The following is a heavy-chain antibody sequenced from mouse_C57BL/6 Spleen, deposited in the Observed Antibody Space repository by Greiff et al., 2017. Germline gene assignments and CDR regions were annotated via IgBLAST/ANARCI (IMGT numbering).Heavy chain of an antibody. CDR2: IYPGDGDT. D-gene: IGHD2-2*01. Sequence: VQLQQSGPELVKPGASVKISCKASGYAFRSSWMNWVKQRPGKGLEWIGRIYPGDGDTNYNGKFKGKATLTADKSSSTAYMQLSSLTSEDSAVYFCARCGVTTYFDCWGEGITLTVSS. CDR1: GYAFRSSW. CDR3: ARCGVTTYFDC. V-gene: IGHV1-82*01. J-gene: IGHJ2*01.